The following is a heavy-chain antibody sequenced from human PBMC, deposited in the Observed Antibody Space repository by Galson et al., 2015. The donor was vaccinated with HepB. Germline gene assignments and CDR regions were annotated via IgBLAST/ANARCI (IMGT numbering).Heavy chain of an antibody. CDR1: GFSFSSYA. D-gene: IGHD5-12*01. Sequence: SLRLSCAASGFSFSSYAMHWVRQTPGKGLEWVSSITNSGAYIYYADSVRGRFTISRDNAKNSLYLQMNSLRVEDTAHYYCARGGVFPPSDYEYYFDYWGQGILVTVSS. V-gene: IGHV3-21*01. CDR3: ARGGVFPPSDYEYYFDY. J-gene: IGHJ4*02. CDR2: ITNSGAYI.